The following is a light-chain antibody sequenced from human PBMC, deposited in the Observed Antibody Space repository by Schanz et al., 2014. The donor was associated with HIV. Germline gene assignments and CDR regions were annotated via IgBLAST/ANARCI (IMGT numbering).Light chain of an antibody. CDR2: EDD. V-gene: IGLV6-57*02. CDR1: SGSIASQF. CDR3: QSYGDNNAAV. Sequence: NFMLTQPHSVSESPGKTVTISCTGSSGSIASQFVQWYQQRPGSAPTTVIYEDDQRPSGVPDRFSGSIDSSSNSASLTISGLKTEDEADYYCQSYGDNNAAVFGGGTKLTVL. J-gene: IGLJ3*02.